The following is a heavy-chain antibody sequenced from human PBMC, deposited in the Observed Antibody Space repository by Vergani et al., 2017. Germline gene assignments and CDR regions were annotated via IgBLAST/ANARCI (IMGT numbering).Heavy chain of an antibody. J-gene: IGHJ4*02. V-gene: IGHV3-33*01. Sequence: QVQLVESGGGVVQPGRSLRLSCAASGFTFSSYGMHWVRQAPGKGLEWVAVIWYDGSNIYYADSVKGRFTISRDNSKNTLYLQMNSLRAEDTAVYYCARFSLSRHFYGAPPGYFDYWGQGTLVTVSS. CDR1: GFTFSSYG. D-gene: IGHD4-17*01. CDR2: IWYDGSNI. CDR3: ARFSLSRHFYGAPPGYFDY.